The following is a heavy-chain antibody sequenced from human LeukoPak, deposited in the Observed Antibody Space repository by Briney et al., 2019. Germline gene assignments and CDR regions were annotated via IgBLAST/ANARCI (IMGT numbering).Heavy chain of an antibody. V-gene: IGHV3-21*01. CDR2: ITSTTSYT. CDR3: ARDRAWFGEFSD. D-gene: IGHD3-10*01. J-gene: IGHJ4*02. Sequence: GGSLRLSCAASGFTFSDYSMNWVRQAPGKGLEWVSCITSTTSYTYYADSVKGRFTISRDNAKNSLYLQMNSLRAEDTAVYYCARDRAWFGEFSDWGQGTLVSVCS. CDR1: GFTFSDYS.